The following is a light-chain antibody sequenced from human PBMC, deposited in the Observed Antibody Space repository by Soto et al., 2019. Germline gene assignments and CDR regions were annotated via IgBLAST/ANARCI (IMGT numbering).Light chain of an antibody. Sequence: DIQMTQSPSSLSASVGDRVTSTCQPSHDITRYLNWYQHNPGKAPKLLIYDASICEAGVPSRFSGSASGTDFPFTISRLQPEDVATYYCQKYDSPRIFGHGTKVDFK. CDR1: HDITRY. CDR2: DAS. J-gene: IGKJ3*01. V-gene: IGKV1-33*01. CDR3: QKYDSPRI.